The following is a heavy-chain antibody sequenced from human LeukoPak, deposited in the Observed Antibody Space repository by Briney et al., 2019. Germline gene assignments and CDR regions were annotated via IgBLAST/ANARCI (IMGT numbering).Heavy chain of an antibody. V-gene: IGHV3-7*01. CDR2: IRHDGSET. D-gene: IGHD3-22*01. CDR1: GFTFSSNW. J-gene: IGHJ4*02. CDR3: ATRENYDRSGYDY. Sequence: GGSLRLSCAASGFTFSSNWMNWVRQAPGKGLEWVASIRHDGSETYYVGSVRGRFIISRDNAKKLLYLQMNSLRGEDTAVYYCATRENYDRSGYDYWGQGTLVTVSS.